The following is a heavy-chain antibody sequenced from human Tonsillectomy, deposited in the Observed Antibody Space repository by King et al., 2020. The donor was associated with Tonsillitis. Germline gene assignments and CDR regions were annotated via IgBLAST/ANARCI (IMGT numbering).Heavy chain of an antibody. D-gene: IGHD2-2*01. J-gene: IGHJ4*02. Sequence: LQLVQSGGGVVQPGRSLRLSCAASGFTFSSYGMHWVRQAPGKGLEWVGVISFDGSYEHYADSVKGRFTISRDKYRYTLYLQMNSLRAEDTAVYYCAKDASLGYCSTTSCPPFDYWGQGTLVTVSS. CDR1: GFTFSSYG. CDR3: AKDASLGYCSTTSCPPFDY. V-gene: IGHV3-30*18. CDR2: ISFDGSYE.